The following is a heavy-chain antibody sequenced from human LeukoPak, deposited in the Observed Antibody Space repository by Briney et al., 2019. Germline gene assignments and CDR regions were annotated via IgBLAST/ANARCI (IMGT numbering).Heavy chain of an antibody. J-gene: IGHJ4*02. CDR1: GYSFTSYW. Sequence: GESLKISCKGSGYSFTSYWIGWVRQMPGKGLEWMGIIYPVDSDTRYSPSFQGQVTISADKSISTAYLQWSSLKASDTAMYYCARHNYGSGSYYNHADYWGQGTLVTVSS. CDR2: IYPVDSDT. CDR3: ARHNYGSGSYYNHADY. D-gene: IGHD3-10*01. V-gene: IGHV5-51*01.